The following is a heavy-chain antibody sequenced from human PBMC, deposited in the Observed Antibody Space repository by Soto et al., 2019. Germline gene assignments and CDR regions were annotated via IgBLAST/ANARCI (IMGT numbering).Heavy chain of an antibody. D-gene: IGHD2-15*01. CDR1: GGSVSSGSYY. Sequence: SETLSLTCTVSGGSVSSGSYYWSWVRQPPGKGLEWIGYTYYRGSTKYNPSLKSRVTISVDTSKNQFSLKLSSVTAADTAIYNCARDLGQGCPPAHNYFDYWGQGTRVTVSS. CDR3: ARDLGQGCPPAHNYFDY. J-gene: IGHJ4*02. V-gene: IGHV4-61*01. CDR2: TYYRGST.